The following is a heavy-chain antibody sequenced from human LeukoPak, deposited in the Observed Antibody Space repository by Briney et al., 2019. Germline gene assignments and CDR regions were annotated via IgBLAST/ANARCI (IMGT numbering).Heavy chain of an antibody. CDR3: ARHVSVSAAAGWGSYFDY. Sequence: SETLSLTCTVSGGSISSYYWSCIRQPPGKGLEWIGYIYYGGSTNYNPSLKSRVTISVDTSKNQSSLKLSSVTAADTAVYYCARHVSVSAAAGWGSYFDYWGQGTLVTVSS. CDR2: IYYGGST. CDR1: GGSISSYY. D-gene: IGHD3-16*01. J-gene: IGHJ4*02. V-gene: IGHV4-59*08.